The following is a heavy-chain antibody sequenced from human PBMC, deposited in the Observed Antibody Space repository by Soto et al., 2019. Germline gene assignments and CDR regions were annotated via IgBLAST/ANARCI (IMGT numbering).Heavy chain of an antibody. CDR2: ISSSSSYT. CDR1: GFTFSDYY. J-gene: IGHJ5*01. V-gene: IGHV3-11*03. CDR3: ARLGYFDNSGYSYFDS. Sequence: GGSLRLSCAASGFTFSDYYMSWIRQAPGKGLEWVSYISSSSSYTYYADSVKGRFTISRDNSENTLSLQMNSLRAEDTAVYYCARLGYFDNSGYSYFDSWGHGTLVTVSS. D-gene: IGHD3-22*01.